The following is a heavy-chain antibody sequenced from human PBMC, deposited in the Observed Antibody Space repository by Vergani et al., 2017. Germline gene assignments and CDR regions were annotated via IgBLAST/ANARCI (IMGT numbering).Heavy chain of an antibody. Sequence: EVQLVESGGGLVQPGRSLRLSCTASGFTFDDYAVSWFRQAPGKGLEWVGFIRSKAYGGTTESAASVKGRFTISRDNSKNTLYLQMNSLRAEDTAVYYCAKDLSTFSTMVRGVDLRYYYGMDVWGQGTTVTVSS. J-gene: IGHJ6*02. D-gene: IGHD3-10*01. CDR1: GFTFDDYA. CDR3: AKDLSTFSTMVRGVDLRYYYGMDV. V-gene: IGHV3-49*03. CDR2: IRSKAYGGTT.